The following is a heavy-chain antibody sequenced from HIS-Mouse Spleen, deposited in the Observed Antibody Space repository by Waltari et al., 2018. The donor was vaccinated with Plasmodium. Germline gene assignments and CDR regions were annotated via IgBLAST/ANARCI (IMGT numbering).Heavy chain of an antibody. J-gene: IGHJ2*01. CDR3: ASSWYWYFDL. CDR1: GFTFSSDW. Sequence: EVQLVESGGGVVQPGGSLRRYCAASGFTFSSDWMSWVRQAPGKGLEWVANIKQDGSEKYYVDSVKGRFTISRDNAKNSLYLQMNSLRAEDTAVYYCASSWYWYFDLWGRGTLVTVSS. CDR2: IKQDGSEK. V-gene: IGHV3-7*01. D-gene: IGHD6-13*01.